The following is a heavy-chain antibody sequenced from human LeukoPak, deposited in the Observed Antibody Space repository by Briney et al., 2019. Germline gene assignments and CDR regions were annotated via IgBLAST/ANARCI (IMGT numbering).Heavy chain of an antibody. CDR3: ARTSCSGGSCSKPNWFDP. D-gene: IGHD2-15*01. CDR2: IYYSGST. Sequence: SETLSLTCTVSGGSISSYYWSWIRQPPGKGLEWIGYIYYSGSTNYNPSLKSRVTISVDTSKNQFSLKLSSVTAADTAVYYCARTSCSGGSCSKPNWFDPWGQGTLVTVSS. J-gene: IGHJ5*02. V-gene: IGHV4-59*01. CDR1: GGSISSYY.